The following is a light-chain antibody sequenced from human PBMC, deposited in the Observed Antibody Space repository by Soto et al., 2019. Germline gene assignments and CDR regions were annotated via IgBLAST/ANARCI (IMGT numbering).Light chain of an antibody. CDR2: AAS. Sequence: DIQMTQSPSSLSASVGDRDTITCRASQSISRHLNWYQQKPEKAPEFLIYAASSLQSGVPYRCIGSGAGTNCTLSISVLQPEDFAAYYGQQSFNSPPTVGRGTKVDIK. CDR1: QSISRH. J-gene: IGKJ1*01. CDR3: QQSFNSPPT. V-gene: IGKV1-39*01.